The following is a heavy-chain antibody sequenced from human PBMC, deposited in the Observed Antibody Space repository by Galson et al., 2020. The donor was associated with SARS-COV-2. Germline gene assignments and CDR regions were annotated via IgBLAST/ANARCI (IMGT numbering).Heavy chain of an antibody. CDR3: AKLGYCSSNTCYLWFYYGMDI. CDR1: GFTFNTYA. CDR2: ISGSGDRT. V-gene: IGHV3-23*01. Sequence: ESLKISCVVSGFTFNTYAMTWVRQAPGKGLEWVAAISGSGDRTYYGDSVKGRFTISRDNAKDTLYLQMNSLRADDTAVYYCAKLGYCSSNTCYLWFYYGMDIWGQGTTVTVSS. D-gene: IGHD2-2*01. J-gene: IGHJ6*02.